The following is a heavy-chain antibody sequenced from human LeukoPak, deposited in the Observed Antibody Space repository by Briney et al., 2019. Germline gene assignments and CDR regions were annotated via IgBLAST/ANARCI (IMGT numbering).Heavy chain of an antibody. CDR2: INHGGGT. Sequence: PSETLSLTCAVYGGSFSDYFWNWIRQTPGKGLEWIGEINHGGGTNYNPSLKSRATISVDTSKKQFSLKLSSVTAADTAVYYCARADNRYCSSTSCWLFDYWGQGTLVTVSS. CDR1: GGSFSDYF. J-gene: IGHJ4*02. V-gene: IGHV4-34*01. D-gene: IGHD2-2*01. CDR3: ARADNRYCSSTSCWLFDY.